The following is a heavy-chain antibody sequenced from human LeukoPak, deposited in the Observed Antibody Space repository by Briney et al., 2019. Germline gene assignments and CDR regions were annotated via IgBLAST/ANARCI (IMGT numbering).Heavy chain of an antibody. V-gene: IGHV3-48*03. CDR3: ARLGAGEPTRGLIDY. CDR1: GFTFSSYE. CDR2: ISSSGSAI. J-gene: IGHJ4*02. D-gene: IGHD7-27*01. Sequence: GGSLRLSCAASGFTFSSYEMNWVRQAPGKGLEWVSFISSSGSAIHYADSVRGRFTISRDNAKNSLYLQMSRLRAEDTAVYYCARLGAGEPTRGLIDYWGQGTLVTVSS.